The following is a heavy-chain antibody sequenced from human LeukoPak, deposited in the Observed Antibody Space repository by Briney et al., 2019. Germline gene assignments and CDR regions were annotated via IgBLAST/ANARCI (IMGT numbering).Heavy chain of an antibody. CDR3: ARGPTIFGVVIPLFDY. V-gene: IGHV1-2*02. CDR1: GYTFTGYY. J-gene: IGHJ4*02. D-gene: IGHD3-3*01. CDR2: INPNSGGT. Sequence: GASVKVSCKASGYTFTGYYMHWVRQAPGQGLEWMGWINPNSGGTNYAQKFQGRVTMTRDTSISTTYMELSRLRSDDTAVYYCARGPTIFGVVIPLFDYWGQGTLVTVSS.